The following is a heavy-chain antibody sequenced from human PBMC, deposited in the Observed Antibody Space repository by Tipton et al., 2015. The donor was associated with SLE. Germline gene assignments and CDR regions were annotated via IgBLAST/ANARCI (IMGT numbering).Heavy chain of an antibody. Sequence: TLSLTCTVSGDSIVSYYWSWIRQPAGKGLEWIGRIHTSGNINYNPSLTSRVTMSLDTSKNQFSLRLSSVTAADTAVYYCARDLPGVTTGQFDYWGQGTLVTVSS. D-gene: IGHD4-11*01. J-gene: IGHJ4*02. CDR3: ARDLPGVTTGQFDY. CDR2: IHTSGNI. CDR1: GDSIVSYY. V-gene: IGHV4-4*07.